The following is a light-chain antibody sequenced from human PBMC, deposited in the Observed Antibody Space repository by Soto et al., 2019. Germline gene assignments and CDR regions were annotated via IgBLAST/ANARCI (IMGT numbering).Light chain of an antibody. CDR2: LNSDGRH. Sequence: QSVLTQSPSASASLGASVNLTCTLSSGHSSYAIAWHQQQPEKGPRYLMKLNSDGRHSKGDGIPDRFSGSSSGAERYLTISSLQSEDEADYYCQTWGTGPRVFGGGTKVTVL. J-gene: IGLJ3*02. CDR3: QTWGTGPRV. V-gene: IGLV4-69*01. CDR1: SGHSSYA.